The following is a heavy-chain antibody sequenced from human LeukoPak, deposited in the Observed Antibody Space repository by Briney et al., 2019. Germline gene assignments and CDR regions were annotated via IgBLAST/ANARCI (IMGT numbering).Heavy chain of an antibody. CDR3: AREDYYGGNSGLPDY. D-gene: IGHD4-23*01. J-gene: IGHJ4*02. V-gene: IGHV1-2*02. CDR1: GYTFTGYY. CDR2: INPNSGGT. Sequence: AASVKVSCKASGYTFTGYYMHWVRQAPGQGLEWMGWINPNSGGTNYAQKFQGRVTMTRDTSISTAYMELSRLRSDDTAVYYCAREDYYGGNSGLPDYWGQGTLVTVSS.